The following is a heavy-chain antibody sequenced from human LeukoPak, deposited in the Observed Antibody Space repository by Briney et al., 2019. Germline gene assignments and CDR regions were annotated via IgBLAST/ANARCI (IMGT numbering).Heavy chain of an antibody. D-gene: IGHD3-3*01. CDR1: GFTFSSYS. J-gene: IGHJ3*02. V-gene: IGHV3-21*01. Sequence: PGGSLRLSCAASGFTFSSYSMNWVRQAPGKGLEWVSSISSSSSYIYYADSVKGRFTISRDNAKNSLYLQMNSLRAEDTAGYYCARDRTRPVYVFWSGYYFSDAFDIWGQGRMVTVPS. CDR3: ARDRTRPVYVFWSGYYFSDAFDI. CDR2: ISSSSSYI.